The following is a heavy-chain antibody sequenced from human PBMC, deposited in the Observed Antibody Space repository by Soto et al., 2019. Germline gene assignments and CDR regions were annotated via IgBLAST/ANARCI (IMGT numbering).Heavy chain of an antibody. CDR2: IYHSGST. Sequence: QVQLQESGPGLVKPSGTLSLTCAVSGGSISSSNWWSWVRQPPGKGLEWIGEIYHSGSTNYNPSLKERVTRSVDKSTTQFSLKLSSVTAADTAVYYCAREKVVVVVPAALYYYYGMDVWGQGTTVTVSS. D-gene: IGHD2-2*01. J-gene: IGHJ6*02. CDR1: GGSISSSNW. CDR3: AREKVVVVVPAALYYYYGMDV. V-gene: IGHV4-4*02.